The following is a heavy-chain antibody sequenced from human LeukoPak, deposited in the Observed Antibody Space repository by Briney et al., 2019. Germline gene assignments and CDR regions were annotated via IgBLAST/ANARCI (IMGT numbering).Heavy chain of an antibody. CDR1: GGSVSSSSYY. J-gene: IGHJ4*02. CDR2: IYYSGTT. V-gene: IGHV4-39*01. Sequence: SETLSLTCTVSGGSVSSSSYYWGWIRQPPGKGLEWIGSIYYSGTTYYNPSLKSRVTISVDTSKNQFSLKLSSVTAADTAVYFCARVIQASVSLWFRGLFDYWGQGTLVTVSS. CDR3: ARVIQASVSLWFRGLFDY. D-gene: IGHD3-10*01.